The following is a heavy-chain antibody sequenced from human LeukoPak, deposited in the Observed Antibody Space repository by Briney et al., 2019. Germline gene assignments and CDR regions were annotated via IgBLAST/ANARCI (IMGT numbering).Heavy chain of an antibody. V-gene: IGHV3-66*01. D-gene: IGHD1-26*01. CDR3: ARGQWELLLGFDY. CDR2: IYSGGST. CDR1: GFTVSSNY. J-gene: IGHJ4*02. Sequence: GGSLRLSCAASGFTVSSNYMSWVRQAPGKGLEWVSVIYSGGSTYYADSVKGRFTISRDNSKNTLYLQMNSLRAEDTAVYYCARGQWELLLGFDYWGQGTLVTVSS.